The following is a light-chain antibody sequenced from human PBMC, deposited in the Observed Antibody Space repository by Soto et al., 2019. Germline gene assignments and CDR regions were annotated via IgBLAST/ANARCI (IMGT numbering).Light chain of an antibody. CDR2: RAS. V-gene: IGKV3-20*01. Sequence: EIVLTQSPGTLSLSPGERATLSCRASQCVSSSYLAWYQQKPGQAPRLLIYRASSRATGIPDRFSGSGSGTDFTLTINRLEPEDFVVYYCQQYGVSSWTFGQGTKVEIK. J-gene: IGKJ1*01. CDR3: QQYGVSSWT. CDR1: QCVSSSY.